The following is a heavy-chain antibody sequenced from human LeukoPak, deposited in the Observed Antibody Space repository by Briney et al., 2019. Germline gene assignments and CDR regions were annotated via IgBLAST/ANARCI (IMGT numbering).Heavy chain of an antibody. J-gene: IGHJ4*02. CDR1: GGSISSYY. D-gene: IGHD3-22*01. V-gene: IGHV4-59*12. CDR3: ARERLRYYYDSSGYYGGY. Sequence: SETLSLTCTVSGGSISSYYWSWIRQPPGKGLEWIGYIYYSGSTNYNPSLKSRVTISVDTSKNQFSLKLSSVTAADTAVYYCARERLRYYYDSSGYYGGYWGQGTLVTVSS. CDR2: IYYSGST.